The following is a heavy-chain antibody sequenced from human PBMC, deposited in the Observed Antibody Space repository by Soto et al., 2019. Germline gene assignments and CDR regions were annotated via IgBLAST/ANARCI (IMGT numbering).Heavy chain of an antibody. CDR3: AISYGSGYPGWSDP. CDR2: ISGSGGST. V-gene: IGHV3-23*01. D-gene: IGHD3-10*01. J-gene: IGHJ5*02. Sequence: GSLRLSCAASGFTFSSYAMSWVRQAPGKGLEWVSAISGSGGSTYYADSVKGRFTISRDNSKNTLYLQMNSLRAEDTAVYYCAISYGSGYPGWSDPWGQGTLVTVSS. CDR1: GFTFSSYA.